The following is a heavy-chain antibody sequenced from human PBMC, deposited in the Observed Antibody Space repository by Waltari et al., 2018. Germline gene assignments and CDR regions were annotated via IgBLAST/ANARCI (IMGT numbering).Heavy chain of an antibody. Sequence: QVQLVQSGAEVKKPGASVRVSCKASGYTFPAYFLHWVRQAPGQGREWMGWINPTSGDAKYAQKFQGRVTMTGDTSFSTAYMELSRLTSADTAVYYCARGVSKSFYYYYYYMDVWGTGTTVTVS. CDR2: INPTSGDA. CDR1: GYTFPAYF. D-gene: IGHD2-8*01. V-gene: IGHV1-2*02. CDR3: ARGVSKSFYYYYYYMDV. J-gene: IGHJ6*03.